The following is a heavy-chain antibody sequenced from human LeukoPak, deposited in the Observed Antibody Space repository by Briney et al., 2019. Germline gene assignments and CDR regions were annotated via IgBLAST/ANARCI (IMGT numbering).Heavy chain of an antibody. D-gene: IGHD6-13*01. CDR1: GFRFSNYA. J-gene: IGHJ4*02. CDR3: AKAPGLLAATGRYCES. Sequence: GGSLRLSCAASGFRFSNYAMNWVRQAPGKGLEWVSVISDSGTTTYYADSVKGRFTISRDNSKSTLYLQMNTLRAEDTAVYYCAKAPGLLAATGRYCESWGQGTLVTVSS. CDR2: ISDSGTTT. V-gene: IGHV3-23*01.